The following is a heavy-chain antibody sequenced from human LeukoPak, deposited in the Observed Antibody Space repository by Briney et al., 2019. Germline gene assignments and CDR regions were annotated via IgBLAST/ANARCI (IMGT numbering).Heavy chain of an antibody. V-gene: IGHV1-24*01. Sequence: ASVKVSCKVSGYTLTELSMHWVRQAPGKGLEWMGGFDPEDGETIYAQKFQGRVTMTEDTSTGTAYMELSSLRSEDTAVYYCATYYITIFGVVTEDYWGQGTLVTVSS. CDR1: GYTLTELS. CDR2: FDPEDGET. CDR3: ATYYITIFGVVTEDY. J-gene: IGHJ4*02. D-gene: IGHD3-3*01.